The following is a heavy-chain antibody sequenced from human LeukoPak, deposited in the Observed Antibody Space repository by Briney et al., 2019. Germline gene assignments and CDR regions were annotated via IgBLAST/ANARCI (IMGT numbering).Heavy chain of an antibody. CDR1: GGSISSGGYY. J-gene: IGHJ4*02. CDR2: ISYSGST. CDR3: ARQKYCGGDCYPRTLPFDY. D-gene: IGHD2-21*02. V-gene: IGHV4-31*03. Sequence: PSETLSLTCTVSGGSISSGGYYWHWIRQHPGKGLEWIGFISYSGSTYYNPSLKSRVTISGDTSKNQFSLKLSSVTAADTAVYYCARQKYCGGDCYPRTLPFDYWGQGTLVTVSS.